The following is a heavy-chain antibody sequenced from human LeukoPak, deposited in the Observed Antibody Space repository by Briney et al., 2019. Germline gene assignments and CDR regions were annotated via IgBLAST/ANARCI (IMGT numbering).Heavy chain of an antibody. Sequence: SETLSLTCTVSGGSISSYYWRWIRQPPGKGLEWIGYIYYSGSTNYNPSLKSRVTISVDTSKNQFSLKLSSVTAADTAVYYCASIAAAADWFDPWGQGTLVTVSS. CDR1: GGSISSYY. J-gene: IGHJ5*02. CDR2: IYYSGST. D-gene: IGHD6-13*01. CDR3: ASIAAAADWFDP. V-gene: IGHV4-59*01.